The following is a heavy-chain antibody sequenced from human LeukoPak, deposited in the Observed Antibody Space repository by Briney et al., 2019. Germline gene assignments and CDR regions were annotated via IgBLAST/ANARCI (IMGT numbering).Heavy chain of an antibody. CDR3: AGIVVVPAASFDY. V-gene: IGHV3-30*03. CDR1: GFTFSSYG. D-gene: IGHD2-2*01. J-gene: IGHJ4*02. Sequence: GGSLRLSCAASGFTFSSYGMHWVRQAPGKGLEWVAVISYDGSNKYYADSVKGRFTISRDNSKNTLYLQMNSLRAEDTAVYYCAGIVVVPAASFDYWGQGTLVTVSS. CDR2: ISYDGSNK.